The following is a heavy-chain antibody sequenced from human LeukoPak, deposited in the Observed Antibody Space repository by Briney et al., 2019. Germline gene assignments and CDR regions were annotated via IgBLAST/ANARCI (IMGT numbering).Heavy chain of an antibody. V-gene: IGHV4-34*01. CDR2: INHSGST. CDR3: ARHDSEWLGRGFDI. Sequence: SETLSLTCAVYGGSVSGYYWSWIRQPPGKGLEWIGEINHSGSTNYNPSLKSRVTISVDTSKNQFSLKLSSATAADTAVYYCARHDSEWLGRGFDIWGQGTMVTVSS. J-gene: IGHJ3*02. CDR1: GGSVSGYY. D-gene: IGHD3-3*01.